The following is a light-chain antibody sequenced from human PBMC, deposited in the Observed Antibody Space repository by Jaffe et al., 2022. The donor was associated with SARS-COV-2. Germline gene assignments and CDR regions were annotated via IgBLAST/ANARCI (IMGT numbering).Light chain of an antibody. V-gene: IGKV2-30*02. CDR1: QSLAHRDGKTY. J-gene: IGKJ1*01. CDR3: MQGSHWPWT. Sequence: DVVMTQSPLSLPVTLGQPASISCRSSQSLAHRDGKTYMTWFQQRPGQSPRRLIYQVSRRDSGVPDRFSGSGSDTDFTLKISWVETDDVGVYYCMQGSHWPWTFGQGTKVEIK. CDR2: QVS.